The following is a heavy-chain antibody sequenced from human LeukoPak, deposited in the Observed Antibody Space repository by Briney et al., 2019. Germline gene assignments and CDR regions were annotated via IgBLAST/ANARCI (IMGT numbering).Heavy chain of an antibody. CDR3: ARSSSAYHSTFDF. CDR1: GYSFTTYW. D-gene: IGHD5-12*01. V-gene: IGHV5-51*01. CDR2: IYPGDSDT. J-gene: IGHJ4*02. Sequence: GESLKISCKGSGYSFTTYWIGWVRQMPGKSLEWMGIIYPGDSDTRYSPSFQGQVTISADKSISTAYLQWSSLKASDTAMYYCARSSSAYHSTFDFWGQGTLVTVSS.